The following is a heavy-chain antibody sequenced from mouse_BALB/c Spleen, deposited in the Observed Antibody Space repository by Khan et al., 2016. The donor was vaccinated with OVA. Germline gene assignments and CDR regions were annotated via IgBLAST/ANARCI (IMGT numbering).Heavy chain of an antibody. Sequence: EVELVESGGGLVKPGGSLKLSCAASGFTFSTYAMSWVRQTPEKRLEWVASISSDGDYTYYPDNVTGRFTISRDNAKNTLYLQMSILRSEDTAIYYCARSPYGNFAYWGQVTLVTVSA. CDR1: GFTFSTYA. CDR3: ARSPYGNFAY. D-gene: IGHD2-1*01. CDR2: ISSDGDYT. V-gene: IGHV5-9-3*01. J-gene: IGHJ3*01.